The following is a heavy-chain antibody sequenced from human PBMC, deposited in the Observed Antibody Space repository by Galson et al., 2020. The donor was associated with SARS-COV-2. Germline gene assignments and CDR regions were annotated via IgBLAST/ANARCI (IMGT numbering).Heavy chain of an antibody. CDR2: IYYAGTT. V-gene: IGHV4-39*07. CDR3: ARGPYYYMDV. Sequence: SETLSLTCSVSGDSITRSPYWWAWIRQPPGQGLEWIGSIYYAGTTYYNPSLRSRVAISVDTSKNQFSLKLTSVTAADTAIYYCARGPYYYMDVWGKGTTVTVSS. CDR1: GDSITRSPYW. J-gene: IGHJ6*03.